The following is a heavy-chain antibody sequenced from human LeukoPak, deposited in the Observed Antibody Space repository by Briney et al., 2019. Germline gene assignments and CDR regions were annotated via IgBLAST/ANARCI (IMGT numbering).Heavy chain of an antibody. D-gene: IGHD2-2*01. V-gene: IGHV3-74*01. Sequence: GGSLRLSCAASGFTFSSYWMHWVRQAPGKGLVWVSRINSDGSSTSYADSVKGRFTISRDNAKNTLYLQMNSLRAGDTAVYYCARDHSGYCSSTSCYLGTFDYWGQGTLVTVSS. J-gene: IGHJ4*02. CDR3: ARDHSGYCSSTSCYLGTFDY. CDR1: GFTFSSYW. CDR2: INSDGSST.